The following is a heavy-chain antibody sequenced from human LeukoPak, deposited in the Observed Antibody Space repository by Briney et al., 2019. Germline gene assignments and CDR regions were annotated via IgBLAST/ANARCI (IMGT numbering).Heavy chain of an antibody. J-gene: IGHJ4*02. V-gene: IGHV4-39*07. CDR3: ARDLRAPPDY. CDR2: IYYSGST. Sequence: SSETLSLTCTVSGGSISSSTYYWGWIRQPPGKGLEWIGSIYYSGSTYYNPSLKSRVTISVDTSKNQFSLKLSSVTAADTAVYYCARDLRAPPDYWGQGTLVTVSS. CDR1: GGSISSSTYY.